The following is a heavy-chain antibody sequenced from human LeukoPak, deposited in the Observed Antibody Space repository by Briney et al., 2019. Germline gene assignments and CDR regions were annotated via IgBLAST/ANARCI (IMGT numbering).Heavy chain of an antibody. Sequence: PGGSLRLSCAASAFTFSSYSMNWVRQAPGKGLEWVSYISSSSSSIYHADSLKGRFTISRDNAKNSLFLQMNSLRAEDTAVYYCARRGSSNNWYSNGMDVWGQGTTVTVSS. J-gene: IGHJ6*02. D-gene: IGHD1-1*01. CDR3: ARRGSSNNWYSNGMDV. CDR2: ISSSSSSI. V-gene: IGHV3-48*04. CDR1: AFTFSSYS.